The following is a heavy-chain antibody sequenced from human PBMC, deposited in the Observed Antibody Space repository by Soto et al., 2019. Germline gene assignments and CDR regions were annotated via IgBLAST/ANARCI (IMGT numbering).Heavy chain of an antibody. D-gene: IGHD4-17*01. CDR2: IGAYNGNT. V-gene: IGHV1-18*01. CDR3: ARAGAAVTTNFDW. CDR1: GYTFPQYG. Sequence: ASVKVSCKASGYTFPQYGISWVRQAPGQGLEWMGWIGAYNGNTNYVQKFQGRVTMTTDTSTSTAYMELRSLRSDDTAVYYCARAGAAVTTNFDWWGKGTLVTVSS. J-gene: IGHJ4*02.